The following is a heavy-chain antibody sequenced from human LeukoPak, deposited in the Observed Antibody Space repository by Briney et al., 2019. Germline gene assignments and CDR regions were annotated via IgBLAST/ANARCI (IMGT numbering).Heavy chain of an antibody. Sequence: GASVKVSFTASGYRFTSYGISWVRQAPGQGLEWVSYLSSSGTIYYADSVKGRFTISRDNAKNPLYLQMKSLRDEDTAVYYCARSGLVGATTGYFDYWGQGTLVTVSS. D-gene: IGHD1-26*01. CDR1: GYRFTSYG. V-gene: IGHV3-48*02. CDR2: LSSSGTI. J-gene: IGHJ4*02. CDR3: ARSGLVGATTGYFDY.